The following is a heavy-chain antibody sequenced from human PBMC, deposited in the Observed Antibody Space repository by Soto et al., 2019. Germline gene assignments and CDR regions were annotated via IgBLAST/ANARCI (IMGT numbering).Heavy chain of an antibody. CDR2: ITGSGDRA. Sequence: EVQLLESGGGLVQPGGSLRLSCAASGFTFSRYAMSWVRQAPGKGLEWVSSITGSGDRAYYADSVKGRFTISRDNSKNTLYRHLNGLRVEDTALYYCAKELLVVPEHWFGPWGQGTLVTVSS. D-gene: IGHD2-8*02. J-gene: IGHJ5*02. CDR3: AKELLVVPEHWFGP. CDR1: GFTFSRYA. V-gene: IGHV3-23*01.